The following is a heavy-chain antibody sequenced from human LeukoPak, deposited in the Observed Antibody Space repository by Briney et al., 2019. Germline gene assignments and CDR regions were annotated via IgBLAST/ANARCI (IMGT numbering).Heavy chain of an antibody. CDR2: ISSSGSTI. Sequence: GGSLRLSCAASGFTSSSYEMNWVRQAPGKGLEWVSYISSSGSTIYYADSVKGRFTISRDNAKNSLYLQMNSLRAEDTAVYHCARAYYYDSSGSDYWGQGTLVTVSS. V-gene: IGHV3-48*03. CDR3: ARAYYYDSSGSDY. J-gene: IGHJ4*02. D-gene: IGHD3-22*01. CDR1: GFTSSSYE.